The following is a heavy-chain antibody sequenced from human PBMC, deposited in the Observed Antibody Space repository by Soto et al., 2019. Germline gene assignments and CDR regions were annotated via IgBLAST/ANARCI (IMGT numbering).Heavy chain of an antibody. CDR2: ISAHNGDT. Sequence: QVQLVQSGAEVKKPGASVKVSCKASGYTVATYGFSWVRQAPGQGLECVGWISAHNGDTHYSRKFQGRVTLSTDTPTNTAYMELRSLTAEDTAVYSCATEPIYYNDGSGYYPLGHWGQGTLVTVSS. V-gene: IGHV1-18*04. J-gene: IGHJ4*02. CDR3: ATEPIYYNDGSGYYPLGH. CDR1: GYTVATYG. D-gene: IGHD3-22*01.